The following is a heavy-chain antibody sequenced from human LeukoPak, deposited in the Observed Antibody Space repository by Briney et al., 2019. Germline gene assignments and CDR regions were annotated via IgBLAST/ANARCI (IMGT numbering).Heavy chain of an antibody. CDR2: ISYSGRVI. CDR1: GFTFDTFG. D-gene: IGHD3-10*01. Sequence: GSLRLSCAASGFTFDTFGMHWVRRAPGQGLEWLSYISYSGRVIYCADSVKGRFTISRDNDENSLYLQMSSLRAEDTAVYYCARDDSGYYYYMDFWGEGTTVTVSS. CDR3: ARDDSGYYYYMDF. V-gene: IGHV3-48*01. J-gene: IGHJ6*03.